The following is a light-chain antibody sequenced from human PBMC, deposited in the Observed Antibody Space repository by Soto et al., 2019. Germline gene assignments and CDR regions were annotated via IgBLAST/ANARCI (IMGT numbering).Light chain of an antibody. CDR3: QQYDSSPRT. Sequence: EIVLTQSPGTLSLSPGERATLSCRASQSVSSSYLAWYQQKPGQAPSLLIYGTSNRATGIPDRFSGSGSGRDFTLTISRLEPEDLAVYYCQQYDSSPRTFGQGTKLEIK. V-gene: IGKV3-20*01. J-gene: IGKJ2*01. CDR2: GTS. CDR1: QSVSSSY.